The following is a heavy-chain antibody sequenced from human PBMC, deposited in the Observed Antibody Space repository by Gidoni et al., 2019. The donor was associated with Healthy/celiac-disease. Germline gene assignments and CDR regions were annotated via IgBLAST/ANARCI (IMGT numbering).Heavy chain of an antibody. CDR2: IYTSGST. CDR3: ARVQSVIAVAGADPHGFGYYGMDV. V-gene: IGHV4-4*07. D-gene: IGHD6-19*01. J-gene: IGHJ6*02. Sequence: QVQLQESGPGLVKPSETLSLTCTVSGGSISSYYWSWIRQPAGKGLEWIGRIYTSGSTNFNPSLKSRVTMSVDTSKNQFYLKLSSGTAADTAVYYCARVQSVIAVAGADPHGFGYYGMDVWGQGTTVTVSS. CDR1: GGSISSYY.